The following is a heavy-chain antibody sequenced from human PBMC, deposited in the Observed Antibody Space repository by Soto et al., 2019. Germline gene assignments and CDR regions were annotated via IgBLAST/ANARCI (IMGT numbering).Heavy chain of an antibody. CDR2: IYYSGST. CDR3: ARDGRMPIYGSGSYQSYYYYYMDV. CDR1: GGSISSYY. J-gene: IGHJ6*03. D-gene: IGHD3-10*01. Sequence: SETLSLTCTVSGGSISSYYWSWIRQPPGKGLEWIGYIYYSGSTNYNPSLKSRVTISVDTSKNQFSLKLSSVTAADTAVYYCARDGRMPIYGSGSYQSYYYYYMDVWGKGTTVTVSS. V-gene: IGHV4-59*01.